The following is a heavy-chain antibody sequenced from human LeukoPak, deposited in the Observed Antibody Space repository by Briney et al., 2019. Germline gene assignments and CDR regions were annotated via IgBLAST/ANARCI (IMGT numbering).Heavy chain of an antibody. CDR2: MRYDGSNK. CDR1: GFTFSDYD. V-gene: IGHV3-30*02. CDR3: AKDLGTPGYNFDC. D-gene: IGHD5-24*01. J-gene: IGHJ5*01. Sequence: GGSLRLSCAASGFTFSDYDMHWVRQAPGKGLEWLAFMRYDGSNKFYADSVKGRFTISRDNSKNTLYLQMSSLRAEDTAVFYCAKDLGTPGYNFDCLGQGTLVTVSS.